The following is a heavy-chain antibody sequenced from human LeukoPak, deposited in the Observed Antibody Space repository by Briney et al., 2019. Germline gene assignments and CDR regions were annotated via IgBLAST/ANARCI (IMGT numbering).Heavy chain of an antibody. V-gene: IGHV3-30-3*01. CDR2: ISYDGSNK. Sequence: GRSLRLSCAASGFTFSRNAMHWVRQAPGKGLEWVAVISYDGSNKYYADSVKGRFTISRDNAKNTLYLQMNSLRGEDTAVYYCTRSDWFDPWGQGTLVTVSS. J-gene: IGHJ5*02. CDR3: TRSDWFDP. CDR1: GFTFSRNA.